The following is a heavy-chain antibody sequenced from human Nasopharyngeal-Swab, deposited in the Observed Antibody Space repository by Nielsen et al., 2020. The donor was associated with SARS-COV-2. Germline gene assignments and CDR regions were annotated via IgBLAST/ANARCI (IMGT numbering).Heavy chain of an antibody. CDR3: AKDIFRATNSRAPVTTIAYYMDV. V-gene: IGHV3-43*02. Sequence: GGSLRLSCAASGFTFDDYATHWVRQAPGKGLEWVSLISGDGGSTYYADSVKGRFTISRDNSKNSLYLQMNSLRTEDTALYYCAKDIFRATNSRAPVTTIAYYMDVWGKGTTVTVSS. CDR2: ISGDGGST. D-gene: IGHD1-26*01. CDR1: GFTFDDYA. J-gene: IGHJ6*03.